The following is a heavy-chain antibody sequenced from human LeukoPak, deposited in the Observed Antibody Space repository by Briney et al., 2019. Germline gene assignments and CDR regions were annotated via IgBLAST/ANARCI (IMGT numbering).Heavy chain of an antibody. CDR3: ARDSGYDFWSGYVKWFDP. CDR1: GFTFSTYA. D-gene: IGHD3-3*01. Sequence: GGSLRLSCAASGFTFSTYAMNWVRQAPGKGLEWVSAINGDGGTTYYADSVKGRFTISRDNSKNTMYLQMNSLRAGDTAIYYCARDSGYDFWSGYVKWFDPWGQGTLVTVSS. CDR2: INGDGGTT. V-gene: IGHV3-23*01. J-gene: IGHJ5*02.